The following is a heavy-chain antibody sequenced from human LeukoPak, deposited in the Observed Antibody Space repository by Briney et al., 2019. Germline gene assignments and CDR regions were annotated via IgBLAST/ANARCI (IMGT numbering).Heavy chain of an antibody. CDR1: GFTFSSYA. D-gene: IGHD2-2*01. V-gene: IGHV3-30*04. CDR2: ISYDGSNK. Sequence: PGGSLRLSCAASGFTFSSYAMHWVRQAPGKGLEWVAVISYDGSNKYYADSVKGRFTISRDNSKNTLYLQMNSLRAEDTAVYYCAKGGVVVPAAPWFDYWGQGTLVTVSS. CDR3: AKGGVVVPAAPWFDY. J-gene: IGHJ4*02.